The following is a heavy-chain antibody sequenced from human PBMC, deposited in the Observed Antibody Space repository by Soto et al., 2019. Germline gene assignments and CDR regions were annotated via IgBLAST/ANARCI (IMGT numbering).Heavy chain of an antibody. D-gene: IGHD2-21*01. CDR3: ARVPPSSLIAYLDAFDI. Sequence: ASVKVSCKASGYTFTNYDINWVRQATGQGLEWVGWMNTNSGNTGFAQKFQGRVTMTKDTSISTAYMELSSLRSEDTAMYYCARVPPSSLIAYLDAFDIWGQGTMVTVSS. V-gene: IGHV1-8*01. CDR1: GYTFTNYD. J-gene: IGHJ3*02. CDR2: MNTNSGNT.